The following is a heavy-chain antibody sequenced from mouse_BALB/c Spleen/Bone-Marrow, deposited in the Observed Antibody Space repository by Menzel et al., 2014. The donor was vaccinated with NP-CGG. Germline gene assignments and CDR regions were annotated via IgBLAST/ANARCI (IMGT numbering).Heavy chain of an antibody. V-gene: IGHV1-74*01. CDR2: IHPSDSET. CDR1: GYSFTSYW. CDR3: AREREITTVVAGDWYFDV. Sequence: QVQLQQSGAELVKPGASVKLSCKASGYSFTSYWMNWVKQRPGQGLEWIGMIHPSDSETRLNQKFKDKATLTVDKSSSTAYMQLSSPTSEDSAVYYCAREREITTVVAGDWYFDVWGAGTTVTVSS. D-gene: IGHD1-1*01. J-gene: IGHJ1*01.